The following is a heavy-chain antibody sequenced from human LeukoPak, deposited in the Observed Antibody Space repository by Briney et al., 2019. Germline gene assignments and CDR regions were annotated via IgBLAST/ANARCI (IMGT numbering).Heavy chain of an antibody. V-gene: IGHV4-34*01. CDR2: INHSGST. D-gene: IGHD3-9*01. J-gene: IGHJ5*02. CDR1: GGSFSYYY. CDR3: AIRKYYDILTGYRKIPTSGFDP. Sequence: KPSETLSLTCAVYGGSFSYYYWSWIRQPPGKTLEWIGEINHSGSTNYNPSLKSRVTISVDTSKNQFSLKLSSVTAADTAMYYCAIRKYYDILTGYRKIPTSGFDPWGQGTLVTVSS.